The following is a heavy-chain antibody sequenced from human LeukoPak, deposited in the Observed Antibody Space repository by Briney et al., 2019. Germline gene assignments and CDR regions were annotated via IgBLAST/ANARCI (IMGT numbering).Heavy chain of an antibody. CDR1: GYTFTNYG. CDR3: ARVDTAMVPFDY. J-gene: IGHJ4*02. D-gene: IGHD5-18*01. Sequence: ASVKVSCKASGYTFTNYGISWVRQAPGQGLEWMGWINPNSGGTNYAQKFQGRVTMTRDTSISTAYMELSRLRSDDTAVYYCARVDTAMVPFDYWGQGTLVTVSS. CDR2: INPNSGGT. V-gene: IGHV1-2*02.